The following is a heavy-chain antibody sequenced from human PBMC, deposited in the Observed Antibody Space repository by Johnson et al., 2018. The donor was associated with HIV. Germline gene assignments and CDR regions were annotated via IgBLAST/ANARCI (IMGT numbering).Heavy chain of an antibody. CDR1: GFTFSSYP. J-gene: IGHJ3*02. CDR2: ISYDGNSK. V-gene: IGHV3-30*04. Sequence: QVQLVESGGGVVQPGRSLRLSCAASGFTFSSYPMHWVRQAPGKGLEWVAFISYDGNSKSFADSVKGRFTISRDNSKHTLYLQMNSLKTEDTAVYYCTTVLRPKPLDAFDIWGQGTMVTVSS. CDR3: TTVLRPKPLDAFDI.